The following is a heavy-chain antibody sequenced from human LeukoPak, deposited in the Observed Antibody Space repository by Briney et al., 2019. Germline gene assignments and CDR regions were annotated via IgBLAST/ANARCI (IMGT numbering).Heavy chain of an antibody. D-gene: IGHD5-24*01. Sequence: GGSLRLSCAASGFTFSSYWMSWVRQAPGKGLEWVAVISYDGSNKYYADSVKGRFTISRDNSKNTLYLQMNSLRAEDTAVYYCARWLQGFDYWGQGTLVTVSS. CDR3: ARWLQGFDY. V-gene: IGHV3-30-3*01. CDR1: GFTFSSYW. J-gene: IGHJ4*02. CDR2: ISYDGSNK.